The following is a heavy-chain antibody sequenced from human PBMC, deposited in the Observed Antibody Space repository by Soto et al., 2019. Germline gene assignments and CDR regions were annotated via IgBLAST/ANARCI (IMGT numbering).Heavy chain of an antibody. J-gene: IGHJ5*02. CDR3: ARGKYYGSGSYRWFDP. V-gene: IGHV1-69*12. D-gene: IGHD3-10*01. CDR1: GGTFSSYA. Sequence: QVQLVQSGAEVRKPGSSVKVSCKASGGTFSSYAISWVRQAPGLGLEWMGGIIPIFGTANYAQKFQGRVTITADESTSTAYMELSSLRSEDTAVYYCARGKYYGSGSYRWFDPWGQGTLVTVSS. CDR2: IIPIFGTA.